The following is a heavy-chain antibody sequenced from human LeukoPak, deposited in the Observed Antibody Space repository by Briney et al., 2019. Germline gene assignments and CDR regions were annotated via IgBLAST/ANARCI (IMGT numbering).Heavy chain of an antibody. D-gene: IGHD4-17*01. V-gene: IGHV3-73*01. CDR3: TRYGYGDYRMDY. J-gene: IGHJ4*02. CDR2: IRSKANSYTT. Sequence: SGGSLKLSCAASGFTFSGSAMHWVRQASGKGLGWVVRIRSKANSYTTAYAASVKGRFTISRDDSKNTAYLQMNSLKTEDTAVYYCTRYGYGDYRMDYWGQGTLVTVSS. CDR1: GFTFSGSA.